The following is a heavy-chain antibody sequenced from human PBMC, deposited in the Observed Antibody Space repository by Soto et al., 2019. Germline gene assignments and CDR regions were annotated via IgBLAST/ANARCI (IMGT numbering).Heavy chain of an antibody. CDR1: GGSIDYYY. CDR2: ISDSGST. V-gene: IGHV4-59*01. D-gene: IGHD3-10*01. Sequence: PSETLSLTCTVSGGSIDYYYWSWIRQPPGKGLEWLGYISDSGSTSYNPSLRSRVTISVDTSKNQFSLRLSSVTAADTAVYYCARDSTAWFPYYGIDVWGQGTTVTVSS. CDR3: ARDSTAWFPYYGIDV. J-gene: IGHJ6*02.